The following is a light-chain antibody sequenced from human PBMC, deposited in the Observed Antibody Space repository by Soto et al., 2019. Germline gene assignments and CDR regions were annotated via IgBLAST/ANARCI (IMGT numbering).Light chain of an antibody. J-gene: IGKJ2*01. CDR2: AAS. Sequence: DIQMTQSPSSLSASVGDRVTITYRASQSIRYYLNWYQQKPGKAPKLLIYAASSLQSGVPSRSSGSGSGTDFTRTISSLQTEDFATYYCKQSYSTPQKTSGKGTKLELK. CDR1: QSIRYY. CDR3: KQSYSTPQKT. V-gene: IGKV1-39*01.